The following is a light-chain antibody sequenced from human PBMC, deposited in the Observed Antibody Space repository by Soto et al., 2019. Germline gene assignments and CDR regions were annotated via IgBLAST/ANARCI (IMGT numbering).Light chain of an antibody. CDR2: KTS. J-gene: IGKJ1*01. CDR1: QSISSW. Sequence: DIQLTQSPSTLSASVGDRVTITCRASQSISSWLAWYQQKPGKAPNLLIYKTSNLESGVPSRFSGSGSGTEFTITISSLKPDDFATYYCQYYNDYCWTFGQGTKVEIK. CDR3: QYYNDYCWT. V-gene: IGKV1-5*03.